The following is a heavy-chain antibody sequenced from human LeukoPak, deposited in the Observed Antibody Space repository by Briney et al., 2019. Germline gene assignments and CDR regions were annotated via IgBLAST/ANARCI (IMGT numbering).Heavy chain of an antibody. CDR3: ARFLDYYDSSGYFYYFDY. D-gene: IGHD3-22*01. CDR1: GYTFTSYY. Sequence: ASVKVSCKASGYTFTSYYMHWVRRAPGQGLEWMGIINPSGGSTSYAQKFQGRVTMTRDTSTSTVYMELSSLRSEDTAVYYCARFLDYYDSSGYFYYFDYWGQGTLVTVSS. CDR2: INPSGGST. V-gene: IGHV1-46*01. J-gene: IGHJ4*02.